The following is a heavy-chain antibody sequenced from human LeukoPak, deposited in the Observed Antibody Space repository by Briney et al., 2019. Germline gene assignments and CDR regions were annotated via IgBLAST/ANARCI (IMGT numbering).Heavy chain of an antibody. Sequence: PSETLSLTCTVSGGSISSSYYYWGWIRQPPGKGLEWIGTISYSGTTYYNPSLDSRVTISVDTSRNQFSLKLTSVTAADTAVYYCPRHKMGTTRLYYFDYWAQGTLVTVSS. CDR3: PRHKMGTTRLYYFDY. CDR1: GGSISSSYYY. D-gene: IGHD1-26*01. CDR2: ISYSGTT. V-gene: IGHV4-39*01. J-gene: IGHJ4*02.